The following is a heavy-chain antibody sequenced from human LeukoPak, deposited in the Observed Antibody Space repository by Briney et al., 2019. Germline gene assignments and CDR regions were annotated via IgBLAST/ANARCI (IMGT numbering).Heavy chain of an antibody. V-gene: IGHV1-69*06. CDR1: GGTFSSYA. CDR2: IIPIFGTA. CDR3: ARGRGYSYGYFAW. J-gene: IGHJ4*02. D-gene: IGHD5-18*01. Sequence: ASVKVSCKASGGTFSSYAISWVRQAPGQGLEWMGGIIPIFGTANYAQKFQGRVTITADKSTSTSYMELSSLRSEDTAVYYCARGRGYSYGYFAWWGQGTLVTVSS.